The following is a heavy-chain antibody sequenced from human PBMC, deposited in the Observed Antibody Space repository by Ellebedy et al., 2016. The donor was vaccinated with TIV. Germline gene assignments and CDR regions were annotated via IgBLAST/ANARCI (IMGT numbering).Heavy chain of an antibody. CDR1: GFTFSDYT. D-gene: IGHD4-23*01. CDR3: ARDNSGLPY. CDR2: ISHAGDTT. Sequence: GESLKISCAASGFTFSDYTMHWVRQAPGRGLVWVSSISHAGDTTRYADFVKGRFSISRDNAKNTLYLQMNSLTVEDTAVYYCARDNSGLPYWGQGTLVTVSS. V-gene: IGHV3-74*01. J-gene: IGHJ4*02.